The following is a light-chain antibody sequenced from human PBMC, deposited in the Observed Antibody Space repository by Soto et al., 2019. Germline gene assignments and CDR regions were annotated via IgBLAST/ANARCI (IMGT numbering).Light chain of an antibody. J-gene: IGKJ3*01. CDR1: QSVGTY. CDR2: DAS. V-gene: IGKV3-11*01. Sequence: EIVLTQSPATLSLSPGERAILSCRASQSVGTYLAWYQQKPGQAPRLLIYDASNRATGIPSRFGGSGSGTEFTITINILEAEDVAVYYCQKRSNWPGTFGPGTKVDIK. CDR3: QKRSNWPGT.